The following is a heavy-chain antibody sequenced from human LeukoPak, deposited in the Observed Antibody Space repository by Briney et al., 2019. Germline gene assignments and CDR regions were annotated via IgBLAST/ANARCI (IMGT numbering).Heavy chain of an antibody. CDR2: FSGNGKTT. CDR3: AKEGGTMFFDS. V-gene: IGHV3-43*01. J-gene: IGHJ5*01. D-gene: IGHD3-3*01. Sequence: PGGSLRLSCAASGFTFRAYTMHWFRQAPGKGLEWVSLFSGNGKTTYYADSVKGRFTISRDNSKNSLHLQMNSLESDDTALYYCAKEGGTMFFDSWGQGTLVTVSS. CDR1: GFTFRAYT.